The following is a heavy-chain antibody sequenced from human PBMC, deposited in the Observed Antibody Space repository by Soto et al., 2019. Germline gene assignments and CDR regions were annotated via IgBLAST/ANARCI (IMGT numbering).Heavy chain of an antibody. CDR2: IYYSGST. D-gene: IGHD2-15*01. Sequence: PSETLSRTCTVSGGSISSYYWSWIRQPPGKGLEWIGYIYYSGSTNYNPPLKSRVTISVDTSKNQFSLKLSSVTAADTAVYYCARDCSGGSCSDAFDIWGQGTMVTVSS. CDR3: ARDCSGGSCSDAFDI. V-gene: IGHV4-59*01. CDR1: GGSISSYY. J-gene: IGHJ3*02.